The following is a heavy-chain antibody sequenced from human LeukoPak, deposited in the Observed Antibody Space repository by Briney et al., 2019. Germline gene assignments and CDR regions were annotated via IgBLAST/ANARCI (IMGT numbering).Heavy chain of an antibody. J-gene: IGHJ6*03. Sequence: VASVKVSCKASGYTFTSYDINWVRQATGQGLEWMGWMNPNSGNTGYAQKFQGRVTITRNTSISTAYMELSSLRSEDTAVYYCARGALEWLLSYYYYYMDVWGKGTTVTVSS. V-gene: IGHV1-8*03. CDR3: ARGALEWLLSYYYYYMDV. D-gene: IGHD3-3*01. CDR2: MNPNSGNT. CDR1: GYTFTSYD.